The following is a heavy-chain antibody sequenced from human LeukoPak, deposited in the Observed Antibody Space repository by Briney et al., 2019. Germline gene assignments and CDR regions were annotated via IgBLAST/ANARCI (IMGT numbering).Heavy chain of an antibody. V-gene: IGHV1-69*05. D-gene: IGHD3-22*01. CDR1: GGTFSSYA. CDR2: IIPICGTA. Sequence: GASVKVSCKASGGTFSSYAISWVRQAPGQGLEWMGVIIPICGTATYAQKFQGRVTITTDESTSTAYMELRRLRSEDTAVYYCAREHYYDSSGYYKPRYWYFDLWGRGTLVTVSS. J-gene: IGHJ2*01. CDR3: AREHYYDSSGYYKPRYWYFDL.